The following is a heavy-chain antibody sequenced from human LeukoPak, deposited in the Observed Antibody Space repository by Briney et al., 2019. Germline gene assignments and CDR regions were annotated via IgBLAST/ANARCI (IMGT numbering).Heavy chain of an antibody. CDR3: ARQLGYCSSSSCYADKVDY. D-gene: IGHD2-2*01. J-gene: IGHJ4*02. Sequence: KPSETLSLTCTVSGGSISSSSYYWVWIPQPPGQGLEWIGSIYYSGSTYYNPSLKSRVTISVDTSKNQFSLKLSSVTAADTAVYYCARQLGYCSSSSCYADKVDYWGQGTLVTVSS. CDR1: GGSISSSSYY. CDR2: IYYSGST. V-gene: IGHV4-39*01.